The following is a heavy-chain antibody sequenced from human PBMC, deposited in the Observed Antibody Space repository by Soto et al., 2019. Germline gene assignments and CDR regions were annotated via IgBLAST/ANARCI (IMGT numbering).Heavy chain of an antibody. CDR2: ISAYNGNT. J-gene: IGHJ1*01. V-gene: IGHV1-18*01. CDR1: GYTFTSYG. D-gene: IGHD6-13*01. CDR3: ARGLAAVGFQGPTEYFQH. Sequence: ASVKVSCKASGYTFTSYGISWVRQAPGQGLEWMGWISAYNGNTNYAQKLQGRVTMTTDTSTSTAYMELRSLRSDDTAVFYCARGLAAVGFQGPTEYFQHWGQGTLVTVSS.